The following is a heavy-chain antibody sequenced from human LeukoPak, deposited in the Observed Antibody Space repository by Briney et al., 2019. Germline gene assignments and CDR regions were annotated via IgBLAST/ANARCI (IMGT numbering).Heavy chain of an antibody. CDR3: ARADNTRDAFDI. J-gene: IGHJ3*02. Sequence: ASVKVSCKSSGYTFSAYNIHWVRQAPGQGLEWMGWINSNTGVTNYAQKFQGRVTMTRDTSISTAYMELSRLKSDDTGVYYCARADNTRDAFDIWGQGTMVTVSS. CDR2: INSNTGVT. D-gene: IGHD1-14*01. CDR1: GYTFSAYN. V-gene: IGHV1-2*02.